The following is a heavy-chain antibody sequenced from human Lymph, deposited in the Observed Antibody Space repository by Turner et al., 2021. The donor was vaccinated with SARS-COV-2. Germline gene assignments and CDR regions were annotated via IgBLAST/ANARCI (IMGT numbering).Heavy chain of an antibody. CDR3: ARGESIAVAGTQYFDY. D-gene: IGHD6-19*01. CDR1: GYTFTDYY. CDR2: INPNSGGT. J-gene: IGHJ4*02. Sequence: QVHLVQSGAEVKKPGASVKFSCKASGYTFTDYYMHWVRQAPGQGLEWMGWINPNSGGTNYAQKFQGRVTMTRDTSISTAYMELRWLRSDDTAVYFCARGESIAVAGTQYFDYWGQGTLVTVSS. V-gene: IGHV1-2*02.